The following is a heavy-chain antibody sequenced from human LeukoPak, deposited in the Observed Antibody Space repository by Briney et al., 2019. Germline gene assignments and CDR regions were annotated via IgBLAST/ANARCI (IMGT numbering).Heavy chain of an antibody. V-gene: IGHV1-8*03. CDR3: ARVKSGTMRVDY. D-gene: IGHD1-7*01. CDR2: MNPNSGNT. Sequence: ASVKVSCKASGYTFTSYDINWVRQATGQGLEWMGWMNPNSGNTGYTQKFQGRVTITRNTSISTAYMELSSLRSEDTAVYYCARVKSGTMRVDYWGQGTLVTVSS. CDR1: GYTFTSYD. J-gene: IGHJ4*02.